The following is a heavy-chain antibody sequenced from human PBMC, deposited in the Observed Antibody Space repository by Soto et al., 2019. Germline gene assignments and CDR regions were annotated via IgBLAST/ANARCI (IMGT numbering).Heavy chain of an antibody. D-gene: IGHD2-15*01. CDR2: IYYSGST. CDR1: GGSISSGGYY. Sequence: SDTLSLTCTVSGGSISSGGYYWSWIRQHPGKGLEWIGYIYYSGSTYYNPSLKSRVTISVDTSKNQFSLKLSSVTAADTAVYYCASVVRYCSGGSCYSRWFDPWGQGTLVTVSS. V-gene: IGHV4-31*03. CDR3: ASVVRYCSGGSCYSRWFDP. J-gene: IGHJ5*02.